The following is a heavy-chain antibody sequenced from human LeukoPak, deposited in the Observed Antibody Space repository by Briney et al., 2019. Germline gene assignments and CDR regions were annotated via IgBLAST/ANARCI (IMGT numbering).Heavy chain of an antibody. CDR2: IYSGGST. V-gene: IGHV3-23*03. D-gene: IGHD3-22*01. Sequence: GGSLRLSCAASGFTFSSYSMNWVRQAPGKGLEWVSVIYSGGSTYYADSVEGRFTISRDNSKNTLYLQMNSLRAEDTAVYYCAKDRGSGYHYFDYWGQGTLVTVSS. CDR1: GFTFSSYS. J-gene: IGHJ4*02. CDR3: AKDRGSGYHYFDY.